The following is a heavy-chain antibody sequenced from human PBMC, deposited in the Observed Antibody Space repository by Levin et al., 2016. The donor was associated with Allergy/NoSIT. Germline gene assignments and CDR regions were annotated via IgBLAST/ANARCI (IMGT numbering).Heavy chain of an antibody. V-gene: IGHV4-39*01. CDR1: GGSISSSSYY. J-gene: IGHJ4*02. Sequence: SETLSLTCTVSGGSISSSSYYWGWIRQPPGKGLEWIGSIYYSGSTYYNPSLKSRVTISVDTSKNQFSLKLSSVTAADTAVYYCARTYWNYFDSPVGYWGQGTLVAVSS. D-gene: IGHD1-7*01. CDR3: ARTYWNYFDSPVGY. CDR2: IYYSGST.